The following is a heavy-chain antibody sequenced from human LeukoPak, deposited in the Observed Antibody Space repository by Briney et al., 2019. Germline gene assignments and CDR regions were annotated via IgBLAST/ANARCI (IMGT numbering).Heavy chain of an antibody. V-gene: IGHV1-69*04. CDR1: GGTFSSYA. CDR2: IIPILGIA. CDR3: ARGQSRYYDFWSGPGWGPIRDGMDV. J-gene: IGHJ6*02. D-gene: IGHD3-3*01. Sequence: SVKVSCKASGGTFSSYAISWVRQAPGQGLEWMGRIIPILGIANYAQKFQGRVTITADKSTSTAYMELSSLRSEDTAVYYCARGQSRYYDFWSGPGWGPIRDGMDVWGQGTTVTVSS.